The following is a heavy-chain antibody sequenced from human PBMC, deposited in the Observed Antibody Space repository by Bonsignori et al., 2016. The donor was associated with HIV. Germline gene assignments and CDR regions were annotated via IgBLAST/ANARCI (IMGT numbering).Heavy chain of an antibody. V-gene: IGHV1-58*01. D-gene: IGHD1-26*01. Sequence: SVKVSCKASGFTFTSSAVQWVRQARGQRLEWIGWIVVGSGNTNYAQKFQERVTITRDMSTSTAYMELSSLRSEDTAVYYCAAGGGSYYWFDYWGQGTLVTVSS. CDR3: AAGGGSYYWFDY. CDR2: IVVGSGNT. J-gene: IGHJ4*02. CDR1: GFTFTSSA.